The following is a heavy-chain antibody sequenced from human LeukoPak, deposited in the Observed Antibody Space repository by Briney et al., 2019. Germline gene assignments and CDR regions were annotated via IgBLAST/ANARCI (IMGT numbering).Heavy chain of an antibody. D-gene: IGHD6-13*01. CDR3: ARDKRIAAAGTDY. CDR1: GYTFTSYY. Sequence: ASVKVSCKASGYTFTSYYMHWVRQAPGQGLEWMGIINPSGGSTSYAQKFQGRVTMTRNTSISTAYMELRSLRSDDTAVYYCARDKRIAAAGTDYWGQGTLVTVSS. CDR2: INPSGGST. J-gene: IGHJ4*02. V-gene: IGHV1-46*01.